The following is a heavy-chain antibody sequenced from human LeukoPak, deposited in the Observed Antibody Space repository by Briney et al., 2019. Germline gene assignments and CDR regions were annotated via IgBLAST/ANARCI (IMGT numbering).Heavy chain of an antibody. CDR3: AKDFWSGTGRNYGMGV. CDR2: ISGSGGST. Sequence: GGSLRLSCAASGFTFSSYAMSWVRQAPGKGLEWVSAISGSGGSTYYADSVKGRFTISGDNSKNTLYLQMNSLRADDTAVYYCAKDFWSGTGRNYGMGVWGQGTTVTVSS. J-gene: IGHJ6*02. V-gene: IGHV3-23*01. CDR1: GFTFSSYA. D-gene: IGHD3-3*01.